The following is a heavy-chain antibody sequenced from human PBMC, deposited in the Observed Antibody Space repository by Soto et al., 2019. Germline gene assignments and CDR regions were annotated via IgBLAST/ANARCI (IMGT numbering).Heavy chain of an antibody. Sequence: QITLKESGPTLVKPTQTLTVTCTFSGFSLSTSGAGVGWIRQSLGKAPEWLALISWKDEKRYNPGLKSRLTITKDTSKNHVVLTMTDLDPVDTATYFCAHRYGGNYYRWYFDSWGQGTLVTVSS. CDR3: AHRYGGNYYRWYFDS. J-gene: IGHJ4*02. D-gene: IGHD1-26*01. V-gene: IGHV2-5*01. CDR1: GFSLSTSGAG. CDR2: ISWKDEK.